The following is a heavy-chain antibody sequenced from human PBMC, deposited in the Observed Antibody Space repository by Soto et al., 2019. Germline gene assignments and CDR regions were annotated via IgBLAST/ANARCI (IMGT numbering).Heavy chain of an antibody. D-gene: IGHD3-10*01. CDR2: INPNSGGT. J-gene: IGHJ6*02. Sequence: ASVKVSCKASGYTFTGYYMHWVRQAPGQGLEWMGWINPNSGGTNYAQKFQGWVTMTRDTSISTAYMELSRLRSDDTAVYYCARDSGVLLWFGESQLDYGMDVWGQGTTVTVSS. CDR1: GYTFTGYY. V-gene: IGHV1-2*04. CDR3: ARDSGVLLWFGESQLDYGMDV.